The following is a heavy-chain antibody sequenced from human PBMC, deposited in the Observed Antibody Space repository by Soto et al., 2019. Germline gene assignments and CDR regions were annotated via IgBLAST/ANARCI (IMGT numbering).Heavy chain of an antibody. CDR1: GFTFSGSA. Sequence: QPGGSLRLSCAASGFTFSGSAMHWVRQASGKGLEWVGRIRSKANSYATAYAASVKGRFTISRDDSKNTAYLQMNSLKTEDTAVYYCTRGPHYYDSSGYTDYWGQGTLVTVSS. CDR2: IRSKANSYAT. J-gene: IGHJ4*02. CDR3: TRGPHYYDSSGYTDY. V-gene: IGHV3-73*01. D-gene: IGHD3-22*01.